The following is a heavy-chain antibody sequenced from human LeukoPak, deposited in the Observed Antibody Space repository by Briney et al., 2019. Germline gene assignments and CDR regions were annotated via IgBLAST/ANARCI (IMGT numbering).Heavy chain of an antibody. J-gene: IGHJ5*02. V-gene: IGHV4-59*01. CDR1: GDSSSTYS. CDR3: ARGARGGVVGWFDP. CDR2: IYYSGST. D-gene: IGHD2-15*01. Sequence: PSETLSLTCTVSGDSSSTYSWTWLRQPPGKGLEWIGYIYYSGSTNYNPSLKSRITISVDTSKRQISLKLSSVTAADTAVYYCARGARGGVVGWFDPWGQGTLVTVSS.